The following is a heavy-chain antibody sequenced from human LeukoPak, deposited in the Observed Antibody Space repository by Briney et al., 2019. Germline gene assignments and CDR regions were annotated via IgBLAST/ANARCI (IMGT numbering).Heavy chain of an antibody. D-gene: IGHD3-10*01. CDR2: IVHSGGT. CDR3: ARRTRVGCYLDL. V-gene: IGHV4-34*12. CDR1: GRSFSGYY. Sequence: SETLSLTCAVYGRSFSGYYWSWIRQPPGKGLEWIGQIVHSGGTTYNPSLKSRVTISVDTSKNQFSLRVNSVTAADTAVYYCARRTRVGCYLDLWGRGTPVTASS. J-gene: IGHJ2*01.